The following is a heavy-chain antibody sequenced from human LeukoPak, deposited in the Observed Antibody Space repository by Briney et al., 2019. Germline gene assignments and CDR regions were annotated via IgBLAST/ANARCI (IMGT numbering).Heavy chain of an antibody. CDR3: ARKPLRRYYGSAWFDP. V-gene: IGHV4-34*01. CDR1: GGSFSGYY. J-gene: IGHJ5*02. CDR2: INHSGST. Sequence: SETLSLTGAVYGGSFSGYYWSWIRQPPGKGLEWIGEINHSGSTNYNPSLKSRVTISVDTSKNQFSLKLSSVTAADTAVYYCARKPLRRYYGSAWFDPWGQGTLVTVSS. D-gene: IGHD3-10*01.